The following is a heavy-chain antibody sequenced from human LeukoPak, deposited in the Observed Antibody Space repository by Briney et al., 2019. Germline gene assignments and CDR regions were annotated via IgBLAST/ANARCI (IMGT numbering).Heavy chain of an antibody. Sequence: SETLSLTCALSGGSISSSNWWSWVRQPQGKGLEWIGEIYHSGSTNYNPSLKSRVTISVDKSKNQFSLKLSSVTSADTAVYYCARVTGYMTEDYFDYWGQGTLISVSS. CDR3: ARVTGYMTEDYFDY. J-gene: IGHJ4*02. CDR2: IYHSGST. D-gene: IGHD6-13*01. V-gene: IGHV4-4*02. CDR1: GGSISSSNW.